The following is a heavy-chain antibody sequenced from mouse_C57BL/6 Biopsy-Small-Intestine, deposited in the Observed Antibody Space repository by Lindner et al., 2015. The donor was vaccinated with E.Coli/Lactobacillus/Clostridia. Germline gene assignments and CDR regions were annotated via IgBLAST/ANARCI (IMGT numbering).Heavy chain of an antibody. CDR1: GYTFTSYD. CDR3: ARDGLGATFPHYNILTGYLDY. CDR2: MNPNSGNT. V-gene: IGHV1-81*01. J-gene: IGHJ4*01. D-gene: IGHD1-2*01. Sequence: SVKVSCKASGYTFTSYDINWVRQATGQGLEWMGWMNPNSGNTGYAQEFQGRVTMTRNTSISTAYMELSSLRSEDTAVYYCARDGLGATFPHYNILTGYLDYWGQGTLVTVSS.